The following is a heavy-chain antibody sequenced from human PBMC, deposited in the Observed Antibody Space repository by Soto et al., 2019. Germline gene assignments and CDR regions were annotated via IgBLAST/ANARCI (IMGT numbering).Heavy chain of an antibody. CDR2: IYYSGST. J-gene: IGHJ3*02. D-gene: IGHD2-8*02. Sequence: SETLSLTCTVSGGSISSSSYYWGWIRQPPGKGLEWIGSIYYSGSTYYNPSLKSRVTISVDTSKNHFSLKLSSVTAADTAVYYCAGYWDSNDAFDIWGQGTMVTVSS. CDR3: AGYWDSNDAFDI. CDR1: GGSISSSSYY. V-gene: IGHV4-39*01.